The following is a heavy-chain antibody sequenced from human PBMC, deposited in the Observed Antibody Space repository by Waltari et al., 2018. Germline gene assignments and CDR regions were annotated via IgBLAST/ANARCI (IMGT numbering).Heavy chain of an antibody. Sequence: EEQLVESGGGLVQPGDSLRLSCAASGFTFSSYWMNWVRQAPGKGPLWVSRISSDASDTTDADSGKGRFTISRDNAKNTLYLQMNRLRAEDTAVYFCARVSRRTYRSPVPGRHYYYGMDVWGQGTTVTVSS. D-gene: IGHD1-1*01. CDR2: ISSDASDT. J-gene: IGHJ6*02. CDR3: ARVSRRTYRSPVPGRHYYYGMDV. V-gene: IGHV3-74*03. CDR1: GFTFSSYW.